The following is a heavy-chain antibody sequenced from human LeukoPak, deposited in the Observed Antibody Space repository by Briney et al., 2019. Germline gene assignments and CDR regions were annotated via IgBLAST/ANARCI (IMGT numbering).Heavy chain of an antibody. V-gene: IGHV4-31*03. J-gene: IGHJ4*02. CDR2: IYYSGST. CDR1: GGSISSGGYY. CDR3: ARQGDYDILTGQDHYYTDY. Sequence: SETLSLTCTVSGGSISSGGYYWSWIRQHPGKGLEWIGYIYYSGSTYYNPSLKSRVTISVDTSKNQFSLKPRSVTAADTAVYYCARQGDYDILTGQDHYYTDYWGQGTLVTVSS. D-gene: IGHD3-9*01.